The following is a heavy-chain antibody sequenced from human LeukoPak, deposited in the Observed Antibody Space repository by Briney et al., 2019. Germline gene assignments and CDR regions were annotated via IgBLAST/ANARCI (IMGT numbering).Heavy chain of an antibody. J-gene: IGHJ4*02. D-gene: IGHD6-19*01. CDR1: GYTFTSYA. CDR3: ARLPSGWYGFVDY. V-gene: IGHV1-3*01. CDR2: INAGNGNT. Sequence: ASVKVSCKASGYTFTSYAMHWVRQAPGQRLEWMGWINAGNGNTKYSQKFQGRVTITRDTSASTAYMELSSLRSEDTAVYYCARLPSGWYGFVDYWGQGTLVTVSS.